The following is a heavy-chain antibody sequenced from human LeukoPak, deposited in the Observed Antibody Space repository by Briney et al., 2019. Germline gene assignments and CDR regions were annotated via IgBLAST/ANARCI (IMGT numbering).Heavy chain of an antibody. CDR2: ISWNKGSI. Sequence: GGSLRLSCAASGFTFDDYAMHWVRQAPGKGLEWVSGISWNKGSIGYADSVKGRFTISRDNAKNSLNLQMNSLRAEDTALYYCAKATYYDISGYYAFDYWGQGTLVTVSS. CDR1: GFTFDDYA. J-gene: IGHJ4*02. D-gene: IGHD3-22*01. CDR3: AKATYYDISGYYAFDY. V-gene: IGHV3-9*01.